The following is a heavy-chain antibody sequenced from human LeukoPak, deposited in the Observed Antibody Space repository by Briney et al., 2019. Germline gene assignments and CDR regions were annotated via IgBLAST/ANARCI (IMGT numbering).Heavy chain of an antibody. CDR1: GYSISSGDY. V-gene: IGHV4-38-2*01. D-gene: IGHD4-17*01. CDR2: VYYSGST. CDR3: ARNSTVTSPSTGYFDY. J-gene: IGHJ4*02. Sequence: PSETLSLTCAASGYSISSGDYWRWIRQPPGKGLEWIGSVYYSGSTHYNPSLKSRVTISVDRSRNQFSLRLSSVTAADTAVYYCARNSTVTSPSTGYFDYWGQGTLATVSS.